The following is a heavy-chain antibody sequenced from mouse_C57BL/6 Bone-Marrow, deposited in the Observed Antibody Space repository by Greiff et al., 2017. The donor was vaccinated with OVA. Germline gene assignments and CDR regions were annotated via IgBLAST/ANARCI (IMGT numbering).Heavy chain of an antibody. CDR3: TNYYGSSYDAMDY. Sequence: DVKLVESGTVLARPGASVKMSCKTSGYTFTSYWMHWVKQRPGQGLEWIGAIYPGNSDTSYNQKFKGKAKLTAVTSASTAYMELSSLTNEDSAVYYCTNYYGSSYDAMDYWGQGTSVTVSS. J-gene: IGHJ4*01. CDR1: GYTFTSYW. CDR2: IYPGNSDT. V-gene: IGHV1-5*01. D-gene: IGHD1-1*01.